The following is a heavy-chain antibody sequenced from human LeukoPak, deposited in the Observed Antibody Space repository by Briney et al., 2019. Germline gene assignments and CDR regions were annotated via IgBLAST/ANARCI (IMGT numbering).Heavy chain of an antibody. D-gene: IGHD4-17*01. CDR2: IFHSGNS. CDR1: SYSISSGSY. J-gene: IGHJ4*02. V-gene: IGHV4-38-2*01. CDR3: ARVTYVDDMLYQYFDY. Sequence: PSETLSLTCAVSSYSISSGSYWGWLRQSPGKGLEWVGSIFHSGNSYYNPSLKSRLTMSVDTSKNQFSLKLTSVTAADTALYYCARVTYVDDMLYQYFDYWGQGILVTVSS.